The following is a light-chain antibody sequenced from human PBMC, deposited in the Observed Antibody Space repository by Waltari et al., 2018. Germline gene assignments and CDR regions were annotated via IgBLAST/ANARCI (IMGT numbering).Light chain of an antibody. J-gene: IGKJ4*01. Sequence: DTVLTQSPATLSLSPGERATLSCRASEDISISLAWYQQKPGQAPRLLIYDASNRATGIPARFSGSGSGTDFTLTISSLEPEDFALYYCQQRRNWPPLTFGGGTKVE. V-gene: IGKV3-11*01. CDR1: EDISIS. CDR3: QQRRNWPPLT. CDR2: DAS.